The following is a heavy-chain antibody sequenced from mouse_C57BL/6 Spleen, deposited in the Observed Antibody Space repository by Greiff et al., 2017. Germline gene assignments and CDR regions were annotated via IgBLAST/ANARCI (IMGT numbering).Heavy chain of an antibody. CDR1: GYTFTDYN. CDR3: ASYGNPFAD. CDR2: INPNNGGT. J-gene: IGHJ3*01. V-gene: IGHV1-22*01. D-gene: IGHD2-1*01. Sequence: VQLQQSGPELVKPGASVKMSCKASGYTFTDYNMHWVKQSHGKSIEWIGYINPNNGGTSYNQKFKGKATLTVNKSSSTAYMEFRSLTSEDSAVYYCASYGNPFADWGKGTLVTVSA.